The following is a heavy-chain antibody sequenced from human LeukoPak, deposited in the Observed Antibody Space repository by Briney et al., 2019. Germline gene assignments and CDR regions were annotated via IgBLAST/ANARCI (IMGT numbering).Heavy chain of an antibody. D-gene: IGHD4-11*01. CDR2: IIPIFGTA. J-gene: IGHJ4*02. CDR1: GGTFSNYA. V-gene: IGHV1-69*05. Sequence: SVKVSCKASGGTFSNYAINWVRQAPGQGLEWMGGIIPIFGTANYPQKFQGRVTMTRNTSISTAYMELSSLRSEDTAVYYCARTLKLYSNYDLGYWGQGTLVTVSS. CDR3: ARTLKLYSNYDLGY.